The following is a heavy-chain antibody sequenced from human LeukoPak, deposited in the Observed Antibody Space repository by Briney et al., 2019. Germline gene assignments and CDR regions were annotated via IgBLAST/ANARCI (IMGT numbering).Heavy chain of an antibody. V-gene: IGHV1-18*01. CDR3: ARAITMVRGVIIKPYYFDY. CDR1: GYTFTSYG. D-gene: IGHD3-10*01. CDR2: ISAYNGNT. Sequence: ASVKVSCKASGYTFTSYGISWVRQAPGQGLEWMGWISAYNGNTNYAQKLQGRVTMTTDTSTSTAYMVLRSLRSDDTAVYYCARAITMVRGVIIKPYYFDYWGQGTLVTVSS. J-gene: IGHJ4*02.